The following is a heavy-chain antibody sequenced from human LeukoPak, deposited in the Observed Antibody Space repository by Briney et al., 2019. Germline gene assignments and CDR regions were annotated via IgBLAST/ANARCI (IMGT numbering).Heavy chain of an antibody. CDR2: INHSGST. D-gene: IGHD3-9*01. Sequence: SETLSLTCTVSGGSISSYYWSWIRQPAGKGLEWIGEINHSGSTNYNPSLKSRVTISVDTSKNQFSLKLSSVTAADTAVYYCARGTKYYDILTGYYSPYYFDYWGQGTLVTVSS. CDR3: ARGTKYYDILTGYYSPYYFDY. J-gene: IGHJ4*02. V-gene: IGHV4-34*01. CDR1: GGSISSYY.